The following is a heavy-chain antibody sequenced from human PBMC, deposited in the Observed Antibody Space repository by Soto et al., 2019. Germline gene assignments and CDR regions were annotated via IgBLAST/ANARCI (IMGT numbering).Heavy chain of an antibody. CDR3: AIDRRYSSGWYSLTFDYYGMDV. J-gene: IGHJ6*02. V-gene: IGHV3-23*01. CDR2: ISGSGGST. Sequence: GGSLRLSCAASGFTFSSYAMSWVRQAPGKGLEWVSAISGSGGSTYYAESVKGRFSISRDNSKNTLYLQMNSLRAEDTAVYYCAIDRRYSSGWYSLTFDYYGMDVWGQGTTVTVSS. CDR1: GFTFSSYA. D-gene: IGHD6-19*01.